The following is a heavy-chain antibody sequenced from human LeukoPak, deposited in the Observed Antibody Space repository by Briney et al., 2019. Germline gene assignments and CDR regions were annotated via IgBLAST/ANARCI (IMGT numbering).Heavy chain of an antibody. J-gene: IGHJ3*02. CDR3: VKDSEMATINAFDS. V-gene: IGHV3-64D*06. Sequence: GGSLRLSCSASGFTFSDYAMHWVRQAPGKGLEYVSEISSNGGSTYYADSVKGRFTISRDNSKNTLYLQMSSLRAEDTAVYYCVKDSEMATINAFDSWGQGTMVTVSS. CDR2: ISSNGGST. CDR1: GFTFSDYA. D-gene: IGHD5-24*01.